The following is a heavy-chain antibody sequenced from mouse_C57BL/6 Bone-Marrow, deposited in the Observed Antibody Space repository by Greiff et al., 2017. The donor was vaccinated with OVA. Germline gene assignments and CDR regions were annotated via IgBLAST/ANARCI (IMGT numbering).Heavy chain of an antibody. CDR2: FHPYNDDT. J-gene: IGHJ4*01. CDR1: GYTFTTYP. CDR3: ARRCGTGNYAMDY. D-gene: IGHD4-1*01. V-gene: IGHV1-47*01. Sequence: VKLVESGAELVKPGASVKMSCKASGYTFTTYPIEWMKQNHGKSLEWIGNFHPYNDDTKYNEKFKGKATLTVEKSSSTVYLELSRLTSDDSAVYYCARRCGTGNYAMDYWGQGTSVTVSS.